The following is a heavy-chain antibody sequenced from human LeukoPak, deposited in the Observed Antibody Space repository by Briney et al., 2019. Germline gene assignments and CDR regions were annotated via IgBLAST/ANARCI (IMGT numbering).Heavy chain of an antibody. V-gene: IGHV1-2*02. Sequence: GASVKVSCTASGYTFTGYYMHWVRQAPGQGLEWMGWINPNSGGTNYAQKFQGRVTMTRDTSISTAYMELSRLRSDDTAVYYCARDRPGSSGYYGDAFDIWGQGTMVTVSS. CDR3: ARDRPGSSGYYGDAFDI. D-gene: IGHD3-22*01. CDR1: GYTFTGYY. CDR2: INPNSGGT. J-gene: IGHJ3*02.